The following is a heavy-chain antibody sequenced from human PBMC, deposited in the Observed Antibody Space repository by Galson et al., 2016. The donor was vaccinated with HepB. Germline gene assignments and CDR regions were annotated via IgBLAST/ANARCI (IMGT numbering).Heavy chain of an antibody. Sequence: SGAEVKKPGEPLNISCQGFGYSFTSYWIAWVRLTPGRGLEWLGVIYPGDSDTTYNPSFEGQVSFSADRSISTAYLHWSNLKPSDTGMYYCARRDEGPGRTRHFDPWGQGTLVTVSS. D-gene: IGHD1/OR15-1a*01. CDR3: ARRDEGPGRTRHFDP. CDR1: GYSFTSYW. J-gene: IGHJ5*02. V-gene: IGHV5-51*01. CDR2: IYPGDSDT.